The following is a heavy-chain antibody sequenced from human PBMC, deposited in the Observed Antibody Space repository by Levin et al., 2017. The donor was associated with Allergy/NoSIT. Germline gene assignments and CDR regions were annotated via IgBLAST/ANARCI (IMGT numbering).Heavy chain of an antibody. CDR2: ISWNSHTR. Sequence: SCAASGFNLDDYAMHWVRQPPGKGLEWVSSISWNSHTRDYADSVKGRFTISKDDAKNSLYLQLYSLRPEDTALYYCVKGGAAAGPLFDYWGRGTLVTVSS. J-gene: IGHJ4*02. CDR1: GFNLDDYA. D-gene: IGHD6-13*01. CDR3: VKGGAAAGPLFDY. V-gene: IGHV3-9*01.